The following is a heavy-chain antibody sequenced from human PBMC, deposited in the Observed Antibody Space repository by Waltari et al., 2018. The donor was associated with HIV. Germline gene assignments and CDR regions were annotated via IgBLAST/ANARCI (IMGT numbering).Heavy chain of an antibody. Sequence: QVQLVQSGAEVKTPGASVKVSCKASGYTFASFDINWVRQDHGQGLEWMGWMNPNSGNTGYEQRFQGRVTMTRDTSKSTAYMELTSLTSDDTAVYYCARGGLKYCSSTSCYDYWGQGTLVTVFS. CDR1: GYTFASFD. CDR2: MNPNSGNT. D-gene: IGHD2-2*01. J-gene: IGHJ4*02. CDR3: ARGGLKYCSSTSCYDY. V-gene: IGHV1-8*01.